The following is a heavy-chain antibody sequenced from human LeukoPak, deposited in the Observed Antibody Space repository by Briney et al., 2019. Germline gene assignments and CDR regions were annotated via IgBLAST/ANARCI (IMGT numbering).Heavy chain of an antibody. CDR3: ARRTMVRGVNIENDY. D-gene: IGHD3-10*01. V-gene: IGHV3-7*01. Sequence: GGSLRLSCAASGFTFSSYGMHWVRQAPGKGLEWVANIKQDGSEKFYVDSVKGRFTISRDNAKNSLYLQMNSLRAEDTAVYYCARRTMVRGVNIENDYWGQGTLVTVSS. CDR1: GFTFSSYG. J-gene: IGHJ4*02. CDR2: IKQDGSEK.